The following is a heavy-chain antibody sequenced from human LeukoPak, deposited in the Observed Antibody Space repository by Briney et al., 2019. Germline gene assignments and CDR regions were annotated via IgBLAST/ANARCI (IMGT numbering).Heavy chain of an antibody. J-gene: IGHJ4*02. Sequence: GGSLRLSCSASGFTFSSYAMHWVRQAPGKGLEYVSAISSNGSSTYYADSVKGRFTISRDNSKNTLYLQMSSLRPEDTAVYYCVKDPSDGYFDYWGQGTLVTVSS. CDR3: VKDPSDGYFDY. CDR2: ISSNGSST. V-gene: IGHV3-64D*09. D-gene: IGHD5-24*01. CDR1: GFTFSSYA.